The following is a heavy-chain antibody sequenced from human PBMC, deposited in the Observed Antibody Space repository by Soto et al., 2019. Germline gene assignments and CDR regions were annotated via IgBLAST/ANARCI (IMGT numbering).Heavy chain of an antibody. CDR1: GGTFSSYA. J-gene: IGHJ6*02. CDR2: IIPIFGTA. D-gene: IGHD5-12*01. CDR3: AGGYSGYDWGYYYYGMDV. Sequence: QVQLVQSGAEVKKSGSSVKVSCKASGGTFSSYAISWVRQAPGQGLEWMGGIIPIFGTANYAQKFQGRVTITADESTSTAYMELSSLRSEDTAVYYCAGGYSGYDWGYYYYGMDVWGQGTTVTVSS. V-gene: IGHV1-69*01.